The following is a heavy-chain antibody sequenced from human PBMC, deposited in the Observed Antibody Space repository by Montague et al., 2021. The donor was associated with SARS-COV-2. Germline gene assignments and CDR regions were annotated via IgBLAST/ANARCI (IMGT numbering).Heavy chain of an antibody. CDR1: GDSISTDNW. D-gene: IGHD3-10*01. CDR3: ACGEITTRGLIYYYGMDV. Sequence: SETLSLTCVVSGDSISTDNWWTWVRLPPGKGLEWVGEIYHSGSTNYNPSLKSRVTISVDTSKNQFSLKLSSVTAADTAVYYCACGEITTRGLIYYYGMDVWGQGTTVTVSS. J-gene: IGHJ6*02. CDR2: IYHSGST. V-gene: IGHV4-4*02.